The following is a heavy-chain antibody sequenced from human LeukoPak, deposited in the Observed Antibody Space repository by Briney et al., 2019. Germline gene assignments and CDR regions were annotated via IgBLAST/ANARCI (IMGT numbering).Heavy chain of an antibody. Sequence: PGGSLRLSCAASGFTFSSYAMSWVRQAPGKGLEWVSAISGSGGSTYYADSVKGRSTISRDNSKNTLYLQMNSLRAEDTAVYYCAKDGSYYYYYGMDVWGQGTTVTVSS. V-gene: IGHV3-23*01. CDR1: GFTFSSYA. D-gene: IGHD1-26*01. CDR2: ISGSGGST. J-gene: IGHJ6*02. CDR3: AKDGSYYYYYGMDV.